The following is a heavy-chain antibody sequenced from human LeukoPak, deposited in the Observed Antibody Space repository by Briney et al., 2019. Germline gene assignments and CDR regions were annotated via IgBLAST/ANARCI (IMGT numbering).Heavy chain of an antibody. J-gene: IGHJ4*02. CDR1: GFTINSKY. Sequence: AGSLRLTCAASGFTINSKYLSWVRQAPGAGLEWVAVVYSGGETFYADSVKGRFTVSRDISRNVLYLLMESLRDEDTAVYYCARSTPGPFCSGEGCPPTLTPFDYWGQGTPVTVSS. CDR3: ARSTPGPFCSGEGCPPTLTPFDY. V-gene: IGHV3-53*01. D-gene: IGHD2-15*01. CDR2: VYSGGET.